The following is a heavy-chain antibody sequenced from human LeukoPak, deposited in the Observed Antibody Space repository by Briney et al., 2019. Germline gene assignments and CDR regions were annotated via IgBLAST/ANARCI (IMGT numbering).Heavy chain of an antibody. CDR2: IKQDGSEK. V-gene: IGHV3-7*04. Sequence: GGSLRLSCAASEFTFSGYWMNWVRQAPGKGLEWVANIKQDGSEKYYVYSVKGRFTISRDNAKNSLYLQMNSLRADDTAVYYCARPGRADAFDIWGHGTMVTVSS. CDR3: ARPGRADAFDI. J-gene: IGHJ3*02. CDR1: EFTFSGYW.